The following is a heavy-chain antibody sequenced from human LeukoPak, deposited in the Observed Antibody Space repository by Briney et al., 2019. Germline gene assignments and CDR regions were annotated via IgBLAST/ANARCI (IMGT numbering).Heavy chain of an antibody. D-gene: IGHD3-10*01. V-gene: IGHV3-21*04. CDR2: ISSNSSYI. CDR3: AKDRYYGTNRGYGNFDY. CDR1: GFTFSSYS. Sequence: PGGSLRLSCAASGFTFSSYSMNWVRQAPGKGLEWVSSISSNSSYIYYADSVKGRFTISRDNAKNSLYLQMNSLRAEDTALYYCAKDRYYGTNRGYGNFDYWGQGTLVTVSS. J-gene: IGHJ4*02.